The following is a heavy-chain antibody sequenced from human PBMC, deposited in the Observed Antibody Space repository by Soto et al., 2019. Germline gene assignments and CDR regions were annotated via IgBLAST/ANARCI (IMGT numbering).Heavy chain of an antibody. D-gene: IGHD4-17*01. CDR3: AKGGAVTTYYFDY. CDR1: GFTFSSYA. CDR2: ISYDGSNK. V-gene: IGHV3-30*04. J-gene: IGHJ4*02. Sequence: VQLVESGGGVVQPGRSLRLSCAASGFTFSSYAMHWVRQAPGKGLEWVAVISYDGSNKYYADSVKGRFTISRDNSKNTLYLQMNSLRAEDTAVYYCAKGGAVTTYYFDYWGQGTLVTVSS.